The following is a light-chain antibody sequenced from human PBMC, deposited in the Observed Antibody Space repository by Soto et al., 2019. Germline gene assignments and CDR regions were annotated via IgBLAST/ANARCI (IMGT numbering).Light chain of an antibody. Sequence: QSALTQPASVSGSPGQSITISCTGSSSDIGGYNYVSWYQQHPGKAPKLMIFNVSNRPSGVSSRFTGSRSGNTASLTISGLQAEDEADYYCSSYTPSTVLFGGGTKLTVL. V-gene: IGLV2-14*01. CDR3: SSYTPSTVL. CDR2: NVS. CDR1: SSDIGGYNY. J-gene: IGLJ2*01.